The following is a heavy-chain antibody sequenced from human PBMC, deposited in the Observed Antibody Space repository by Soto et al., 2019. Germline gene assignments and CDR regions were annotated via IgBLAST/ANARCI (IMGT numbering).Heavy chain of an antibody. CDR1: GLTLRSYA. CDR3: AQGGPFTGGFDP. CDR2: ISGRSAVP. D-gene: IGHD3-16*01. Sequence: EGQLLQSGGDLVQPGGSLRLSCAGSGLTLRSYAMTWVRQTPEKGLEWVSTISGRSAVPSYADSVNGRFTVPRDNSKNTLYLQMNSLRPDDTAIYYCAQGGPFTGGFDPWGQGTLVTVSA. J-gene: IGHJ5*02. V-gene: IGHV3-23*01.